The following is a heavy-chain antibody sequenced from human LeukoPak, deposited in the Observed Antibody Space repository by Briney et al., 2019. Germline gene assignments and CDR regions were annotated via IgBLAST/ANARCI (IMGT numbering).Heavy chain of an antibody. CDR3: AGDPEMGKPDYLDY. Sequence: GGSLRLSCAASGFSFSRYDMHWVRQTPDKGLEWLAAISRDGSEKYYPDSVKGRVTISRDNSKNTLYLQMNSLRPEDTAVYYCAGDPEMGKPDYLDYWGQGTLVTVSS. CDR1: GFSFSRYD. J-gene: IGHJ4*02. CDR2: ISRDGSEK. V-gene: IGHV3-30-3*01. D-gene: IGHD1-14*01.